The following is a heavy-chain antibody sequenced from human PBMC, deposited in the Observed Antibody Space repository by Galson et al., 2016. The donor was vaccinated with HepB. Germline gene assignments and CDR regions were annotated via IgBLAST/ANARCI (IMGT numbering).Heavy chain of an antibody. J-gene: IGHJ4*02. CDR2: FIPVHGTA. Sequence: SVKVSCKASGGTFSNFAISWVRQVPGQGLEWMGGFIPVHGTAKYAQKFLGRVTLTADESTSTASMELSSLRPEDTAVYYCARDRPGIGEAGTLFDNWGQGTLVAVSS. D-gene: IGHD6-13*01. CDR1: GGTFSNFA. V-gene: IGHV1-69*13. CDR3: ARDRPGIGEAGTLFDN.